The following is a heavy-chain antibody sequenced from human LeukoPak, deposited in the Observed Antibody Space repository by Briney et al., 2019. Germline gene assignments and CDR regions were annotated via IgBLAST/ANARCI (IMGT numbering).Heavy chain of an antibody. J-gene: IGHJ5*02. CDR3: AREEWLAPADWFDP. V-gene: IGHV4-4*07. CDR1: GGSISSYY. D-gene: IGHD6-19*01. Sequence: SETLSLTCTVSGGSISSYYWSWIRQPAGKGLEWIGRIYTSGSTNYNPSLKSRVTMSVDTSKNQFSLKLSSVTAADMAVYYCAREEWLAPADWFDPWGQGTLVTVSS. CDR2: IYTSGST.